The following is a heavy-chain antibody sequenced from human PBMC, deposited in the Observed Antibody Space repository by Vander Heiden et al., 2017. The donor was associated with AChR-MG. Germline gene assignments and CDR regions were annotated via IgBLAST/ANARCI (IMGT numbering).Heavy chain of an antibody. V-gene: IGHV1-69*01. J-gene: IGHJ6*03. CDR3: ARSLRGSDYMDV. CDR2: TIPIFGIA. Sequence: QEQLVQSGAEVKEPGSSVKVSCKASGGAFTSYACSWVRQAPGQGLEWMGATIPIFGIANYAQNFQGRVTITADESTATAYMELRSLRYEDTAVYYCARSLRGSDYMDVWGLGTTVTVSS. D-gene: IGHD3-16*01. CDR1: GGAFTSYA.